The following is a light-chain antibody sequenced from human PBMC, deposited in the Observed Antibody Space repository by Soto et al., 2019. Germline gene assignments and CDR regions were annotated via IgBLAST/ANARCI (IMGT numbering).Light chain of an antibody. J-gene: IGKJ3*01. Sequence: IQMTQSPSSLSASVGDRVTLTCQASHDIRDHLNWYQQKPGKPPKLLIYDASNLQTGVPSRFSGSGSGTDFTFTINSLQPEDIATYFCHQYHNRSQTFGPGTKVDIK. CDR2: DAS. V-gene: IGKV1-33*01. CDR1: HDIRDH. CDR3: HQYHNRSQT.